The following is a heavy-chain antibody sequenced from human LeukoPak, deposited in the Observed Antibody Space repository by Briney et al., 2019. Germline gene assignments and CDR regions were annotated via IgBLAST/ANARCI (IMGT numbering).Heavy chain of an antibody. D-gene: IGHD3-9*01. CDR2: IGTAGDT. V-gene: IGHV3-13*01. CDR3: ARESYEILTGYSTAIDY. J-gene: IGHJ4*02. Sequence: GGPWRLSCAASGFTFSSYDMHWVPKATGKGLEWVSAIGTAGDTYYPGSVKGRFTISRENAKNSLYLQMNSLRAEDTAVYYCARESYEILTGYSTAIDYWGQGTLVTVSS. CDR1: GFTFSSYD.